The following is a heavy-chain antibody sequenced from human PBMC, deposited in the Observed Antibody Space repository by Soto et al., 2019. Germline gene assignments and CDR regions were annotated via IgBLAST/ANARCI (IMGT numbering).Heavy chain of an antibody. Sequence: QVQLVQSGAEVKKPGASVKVSCKASGYTFTSYAMHWVRQAPGQRLEWMGWINAGNGNTKYSQKFQGRVTITRDTSASTAYMELSSLRSEDTAVYYCARDGGIDYYGSGSPINWFDPWGQGTLVTVSS. D-gene: IGHD3-10*01. CDR3: ARDGGIDYYGSGSPINWFDP. V-gene: IGHV1-3*01. J-gene: IGHJ5*02. CDR1: GYTFTSYA. CDR2: INAGNGNT.